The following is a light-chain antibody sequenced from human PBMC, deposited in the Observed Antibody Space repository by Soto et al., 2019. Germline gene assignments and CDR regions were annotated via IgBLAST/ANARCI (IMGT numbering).Light chain of an antibody. CDR3: QQYGSSMWT. J-gene: IGKJ1*01. Sequence: EIVLTQSPGTLSLSPGERATHSCRASQSVSSSYLAWYQQKPGQAPRLLIYGASSRATGIPDRFSGSGSGTDFTLTISRLEPEDFAVYYCQQYGSSMWTFGQGTKVHIK. CDR1: QSVSSSY. V-gene: IGKV3-20*01. CDR2: GAS.